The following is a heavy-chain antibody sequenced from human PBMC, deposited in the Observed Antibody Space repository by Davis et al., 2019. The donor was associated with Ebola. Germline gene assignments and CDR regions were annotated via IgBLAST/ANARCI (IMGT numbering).Heavy chain of an antibody. CDR2: INPNSGGT. V-gene: IGHV1-2*06. Sequence: ASVTVSCQASVYTFTGYYIHWVRQAPGQGLEWMGQINPNSGGTNYAQKFQGRVTMTRDTSISTAYLDLTSLRSDDTAVFYCARASFGYNSGWYADYWGPGSLVTVSS. J-gene: IGHJ4*02. CDR1: VYTFTGYY. CDR3: ARASFGYNSGWYADY. D-gene: IGHD6-19*01.